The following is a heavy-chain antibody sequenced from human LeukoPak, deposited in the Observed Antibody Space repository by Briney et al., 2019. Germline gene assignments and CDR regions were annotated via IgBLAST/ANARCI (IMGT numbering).Heavy chain of an antibody. Sequence: PSETLSLTCAVYGGSFSGYYWSWIRQPPGKGLEWIGYIYYSGSTYYNPSLKSRVTISVDTSKNQFSLKLSSVTAADTAVYYCARVGVPSEARVAATDYWGQGTLVTVSS. CDR3: ARVGVPSEARVAATDY. CDR1: GGSFSGYY. J-gene: IGHJ4*02. CDR2: IYYSGST. V-gene: IGHV4-30-4*08. D-gene: IGHD2-15*01.